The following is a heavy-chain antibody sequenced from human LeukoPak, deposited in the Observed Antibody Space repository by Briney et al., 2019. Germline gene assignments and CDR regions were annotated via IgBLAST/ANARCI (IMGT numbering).Heavy chain of an antibody. Sequence: ASVKVSCRASRYTFTDYYMHWVRQAPRQGLEWMGWINPNSGGTNYPQKSQGRVTMTRDTSISTAYMELSRLRSDDTAVYYCARGGWSLGYCSSSSCLDWFDPWGQGTLVTVSS. D-gene: IGHD2-2*01. CDR1: RYTFTDYY. CDR2: INPNSGGT. J-gene: IGHJ5*02. V-gene: IGHV1-2*02. CDR3: ARGGWSLGYCSSSSCLDWFDP.